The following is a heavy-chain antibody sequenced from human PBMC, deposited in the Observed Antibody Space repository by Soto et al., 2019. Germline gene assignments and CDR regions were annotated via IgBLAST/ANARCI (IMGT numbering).Heavy chain of an antibody. J-gene: IGHJ4*02. D-gene: IGHD3-22*01. Sequence: GGSLRLSCAASGFTFSSYAMSWVRQPPGKGLEWVSAISGSGGSTYYADSVKGRFTISRDNSKNTLYLQMNSLRAEDTAVYYCAKKGGYYDSSGYYEPPHFDYWGQGTLVTVSS. V-gene: IGHV3-23*01. CDR3: AKKGGYYDSSGYYEPPHFDY. CDR2: ISGSGGST. CDR1: GFTFSSYA.